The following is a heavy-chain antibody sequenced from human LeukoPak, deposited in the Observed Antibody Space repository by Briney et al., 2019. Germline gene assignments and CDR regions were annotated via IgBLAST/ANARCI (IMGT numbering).Heavy chain of an antibody. Sequence: PSETLSLTCAVYGGSFSGYYWSWIRQPPGKGLEWIGEINHSGSTNYNPSLKSRVTISVDTSKNQFSLKLSSVTAADTAVYYCARHLIAAADLFDYWGQGTLVTVSS. CDR2: INHSGST. D-gene: IGHD6-13*01. CDR1: GGSFSGYY. V-gene: IGHV4-34*01. J-gene: IGHJ4*02. CDR3: ARHLIAAADLFDY.